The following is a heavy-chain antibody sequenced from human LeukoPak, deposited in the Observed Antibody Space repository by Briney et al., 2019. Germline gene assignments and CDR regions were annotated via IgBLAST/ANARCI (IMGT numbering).Heavy chain of an antibody. CDR2: IMGDGSEK. CDR3: ARDPTRGYSYGYGDH. Sequence: GESLRLSCEVSGFSFSSYWMNWVRQPPGKRLEWVANIMGDGSEKYYGDSVKRRFTISRDKAKNSLYLQMNSLRAEDTTVYYCARDPTRGYSYGYGDHWGQGSLVIVSS. CDR1: GFSFSSYW. V-gene: IGHV3-7*01. D-gene: IGHD5-18*01. J-gene: IGHJ4*02.